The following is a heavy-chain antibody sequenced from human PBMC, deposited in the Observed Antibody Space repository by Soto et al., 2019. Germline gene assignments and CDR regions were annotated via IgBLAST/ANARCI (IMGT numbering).Heavy chain of an antibody. CDR3: AREYDSSGYYYVY. V-gene: IGHV1-69*06. CDR2: IIPIFGTA. Sequence: SVKVYCKSSGGTFSSYAIIWVRQAPGQGLEWMGGIIPIFGTANYAQKFQGRVTITADKSTSTAYMELSSLRSEDTAVYYCAREYDSSGYYYVYWGQGTLVTVSS. J-gene: IGHJ4*02. D-gene: IGHD3-22*01. CDR1: GGTFSSYA.